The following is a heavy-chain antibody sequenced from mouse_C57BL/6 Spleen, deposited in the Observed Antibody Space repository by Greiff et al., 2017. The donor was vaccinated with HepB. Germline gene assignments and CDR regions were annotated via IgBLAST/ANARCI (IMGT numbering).Heavy chain of an antibody. Sequence: VQLQQSGPELVKPGASVKISCKASGYAFSSSWMNWVKQRPGKGLEWIGRIYPGDGDTNYNGKFKGKATLTADKSSSTAYMQLSSLTSEDSAVYFCARLDGYYWYFDVWGTRTTVTVSS. CDR1: GYAFSSSW. CDR2: IYPGDGDT. D-gene: IGHD2-3*01. V-gene: IGHV1-82*01. J-gene: IGHJ1*03. CDR3: ARLDGYYWYFDV.